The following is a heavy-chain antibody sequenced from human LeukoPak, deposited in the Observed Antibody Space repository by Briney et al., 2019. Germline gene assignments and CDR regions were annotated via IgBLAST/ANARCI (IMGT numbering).Heavy chain of an antibody. V-gene: IGHV3-23*01. J-gene: IGHJ4*02. CDR3: ARWAAAVDY. CDR2: ISRSGTDT. D-gene: IGHD6-13*01. CDR1: GFTFSNYA. Sequence: GSLRLSCAASGFTFSNYAMSWVRQAPGKGLEWVSAISRSGTDTYYADSVKGRFTISRDNSKNTLYLQMNSLRAEDTAVYYCARWAAAVDYWGQGTLVTVSS.